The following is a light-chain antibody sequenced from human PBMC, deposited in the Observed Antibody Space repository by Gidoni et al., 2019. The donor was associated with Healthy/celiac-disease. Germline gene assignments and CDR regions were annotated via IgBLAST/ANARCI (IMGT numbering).Light chain of an antibody. CDR3: QQYYSTPWT. CDR2: AAS. CDR1: QGISNS. V-gene: IGKV1-NL1*01. Sequence: DIQMTQSPSSLSASVGDRVTITCRASQGISNSLAWYQQKPGKAPKLLLYAASRLESGVPSRFSGSGSGTEYTLTISSLQPEDCATYYCQQYYSTPWTFGQGTKVEIK. J-gene: IGKJ1*01.